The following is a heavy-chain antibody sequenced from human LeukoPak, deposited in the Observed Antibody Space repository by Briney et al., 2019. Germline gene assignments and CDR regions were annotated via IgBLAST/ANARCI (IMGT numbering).Heavy chain of an antibody. CDR3: AKSGIPRARKSYFDY. D-gene: IGHD3-10*01. J-gene: IGHJ4*02. V-gene: IGHV3-23*01. CDR2: ISTSGDDT. Sequence: PGGSLRLSCAASGFTFNIYPMSWVRQSPGEGLEWVSGISTSGDDTYYAASVQGRFTISRDNSNNTLHLQMSSLRAEDTAIYYCAKSGIPRARKSYFDYWGQGTLVTVSS. CDR1: GFTFNIYP.